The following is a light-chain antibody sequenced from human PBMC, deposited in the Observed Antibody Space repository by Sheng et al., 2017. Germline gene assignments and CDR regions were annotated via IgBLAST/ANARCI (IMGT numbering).Light chain of an antibody. CDR1: NSNLGAQFD. CDR2: GNA. Sequence: QLVLTQPPSVSGAPGQRVTISCTGSNSNLGAQFDVHWYQQVPGRAPKLLIYGNARRPAGVSDRFSGSKSGTSASLVITGLQADDEADYYCQSYDESLRASVFGGGTKLTVL. CDR3: QSYDESLRASV. J-gene: IGLJ2*01. V-gene: IGLV1-40*01.